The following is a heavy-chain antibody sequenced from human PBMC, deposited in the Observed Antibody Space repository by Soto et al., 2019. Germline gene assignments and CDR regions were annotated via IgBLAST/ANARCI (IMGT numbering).Heavy chain of an antibody. CDR3: ARGRYGDY. J-gene: IGHJ4*02. Sequence: QVHLVQSGAEVKKPGSSVKVSCKASGYTFTSYGITWVRRAPGQGLEWMGWIGAQNGNTDSAQKRQGRVIVTRDTSTSTDYMELRSLRADDTAVYYCARGRYGDYWGQGALGAVSS. CDR2: IGAQNGNT. V-gene: IGHV1-18*01. CDR1: GYTFTSYG. D-gene: IGHD1-1*01.